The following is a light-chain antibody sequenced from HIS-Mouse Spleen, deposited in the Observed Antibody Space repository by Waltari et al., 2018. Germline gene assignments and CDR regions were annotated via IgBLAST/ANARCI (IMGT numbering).Light chain of an antibody. J-gene: IGLJ2*01. CDR2: EVS. Sequence: QSALTQPPSVSGSPGHAVTSSCTGTSSDVASSNRVPWSQQPPGTPPKLMIYEVSTRPSGVPDRFSGSKSGNTASLTISGLQAEDEADYYCSLYTSSSTLVFGGGTKLTVL. CDR3: SLYTSSSTLV. CDR1: SSDVASSNR. V-gene: IGLV2-18*01.